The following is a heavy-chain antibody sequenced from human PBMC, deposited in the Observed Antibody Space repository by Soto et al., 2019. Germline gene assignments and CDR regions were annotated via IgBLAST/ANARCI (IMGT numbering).Heavy chain of an antibody. CDR2: IYPGDSDT. V-gene: IGHV5-51*01. D-gene: IGHD1-1*01. J-gene: IGHJ4*01. CDR1: GSNFTKSW. CDR3: ATESQLGLGFEY. Sequence: RGESLKISCKDSGSNFTKSWIGWVRQMPGRGLDWMGIIYPGDSDTRYSPSSQGQVIISADKSISTAYLQWSSLKASDTAIYYCATESQLGLGFEYWGQGTLVTVSS.